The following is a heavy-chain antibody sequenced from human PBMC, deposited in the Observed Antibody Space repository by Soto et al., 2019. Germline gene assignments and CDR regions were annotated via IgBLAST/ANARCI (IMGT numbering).Heavy chain of an antibody. V-gene: IGHV4-39*01. D-gene: IGHD2-2*01. Sequence: SETLSLTCSVSGASISSSSYYWGWIRQPPGKGLEWIGSIYYSGSTYYNPSLKSRVTISVDTSKNQFSLKLSSVTAADTAVFYCARHYCSSTSCYDFMGVWGKGTTVTVSS. J-gene: IGHJ6*03. CDR2: IYYSGST. CDR1: GASISSSSYY. CDR3: ARHYCSSTSCYDFMGV.